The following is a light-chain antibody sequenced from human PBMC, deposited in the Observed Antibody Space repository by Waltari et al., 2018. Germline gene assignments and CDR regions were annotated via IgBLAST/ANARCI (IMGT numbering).Light chain of an antibody. CDR3: LQHHSYPFT. J-gene: IGKJ2*01. V-gene: IGKV1-17*01. CDR2: SAS. CDR1: PDIRND. Sequence: DIQMTQSPSSLSASVVDRVTITCRASPDIRNDLAWYQQKPGKAPKRLVYSASSLQSGVPSTFSGSGSGTEFTRTVSSLQPGEFATYYCLQHHSYPFTFGQGTNLDIK.